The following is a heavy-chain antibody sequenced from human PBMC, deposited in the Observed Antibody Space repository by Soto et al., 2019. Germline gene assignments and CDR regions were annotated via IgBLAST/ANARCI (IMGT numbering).Heavy chain of an antibody. V-gene: IGHV4-59*01. CDR1: GGSISSYY. CDR2: IYYSGST. J-gene: IGHJ4*02. Sequence: QVQLQESGPGLVKPSETLSLTCTVSGGSISSYYWSWIRQPPGKGLEWIGYIYYSGSTNYNPSLKCRVTISVDTSKNQFCLKLSSVTAADTAVYYCARVRFGELLSLDYWGQGTLVTVSS. CDR3: ARVRFGELLSLDY. D-gene: IGHD3-10*01.